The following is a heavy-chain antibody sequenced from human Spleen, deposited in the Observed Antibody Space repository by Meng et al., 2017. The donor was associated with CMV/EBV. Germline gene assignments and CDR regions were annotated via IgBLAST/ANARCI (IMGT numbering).Heavy chain of an antibody. D-gene: IGHD6-13*01. CDR3: ARDLRGYIAAAGSDY. J-gene: IGHJ4*02. CDR2: IGRSGGSI. V-gene: IGHV3-11*01. Sequence: GGSLRLSCAASGFTFSDFYMSWIRQAPGKGLEWLSYIGRSGGSICYADSVKGRFTISRDNAKKSLYLQVNSLTAEDTAVYYCARDLRGYIAAAGSDYWGQGTLVTVSS. CDR1: GFTFSDFY.